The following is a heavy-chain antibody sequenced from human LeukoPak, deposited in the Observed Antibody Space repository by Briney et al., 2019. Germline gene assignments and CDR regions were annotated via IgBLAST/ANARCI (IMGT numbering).Heavy chain of an antibody. Sequence: GESLRISCKGSGYTFSSYWIGWVRQMPGKGLEWMGIIYPGDSDTRYRPSLQGQVTISVDTSIGIAYLQWSSLKASDTAIYYCARQNDFRLDYWGQGTLVTVSS. CDR3: ARQNDFRLDY. D-gene: IGHD3-3*01. J-gene: IGHJ4*02. CDR2: IYPGDSDT. CDR1: GYTFSSYW. V-gene: IGHV5-51*01.